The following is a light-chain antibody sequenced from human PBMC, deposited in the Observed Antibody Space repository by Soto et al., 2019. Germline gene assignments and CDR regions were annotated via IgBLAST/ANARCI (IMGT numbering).Light chain of an antibody. CDR3: VLYMGRGIMV. V-gene: IGLV8-61*01. J-gene: IGLJ2*01. Sequence: QTVVTRQPSFSVSPGGTVTLTCGLSSGSVSTSYYPSWYQQTPGQAPRTLIYSTNTRSSGVPDRFSGSILGNKAALTITGAKADDESDYYCVLYMGRGIMVFGGGTKLTVL. CDR2: STN. CDR1: SGSVSTSYY.